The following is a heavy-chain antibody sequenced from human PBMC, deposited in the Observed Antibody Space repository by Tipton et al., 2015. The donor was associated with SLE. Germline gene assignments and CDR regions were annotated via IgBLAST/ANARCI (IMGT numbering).Heavy chain of an antibody. CDR3: TGDAYGHDY. D-gene: IGHD3-10*01. V-gene: IGHV3-49*04. Sequence: SLRLSCTTSGFTLANYAMNWVRHTPGKGLEWVGFIRRQRYGATTEYAASVKGRFTISRDDSKNIAYLQMSSLKIEDTGVYYCTGDAYGHDYWGQGTLVTVSS. CDR2: IRRQRYGATT. CDR1: GFTLANYA. J-gene: IGHJ4*02.